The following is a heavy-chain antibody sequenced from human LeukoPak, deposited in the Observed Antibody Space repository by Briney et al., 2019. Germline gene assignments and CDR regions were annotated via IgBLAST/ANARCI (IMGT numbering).Heavy chain of an antibody. V-gene: IGHV4-38-2*02. Sequence: SETLSLTCTVSSYTISSGYYWGWIRQPPRKGLEWIASINHSGITYYNPSLKSRVTISVDTSKNQFSLKVTSVTAADTAVYYCGRDRPTGYYDYCGQGTLVTVSS. CDR2: INHSGIT. CDR3: GRDRPTGYYDY. CDR1: SYTISSGYY. J-gene: IGHJ4*02. D-gene: IGHD3-9*01.